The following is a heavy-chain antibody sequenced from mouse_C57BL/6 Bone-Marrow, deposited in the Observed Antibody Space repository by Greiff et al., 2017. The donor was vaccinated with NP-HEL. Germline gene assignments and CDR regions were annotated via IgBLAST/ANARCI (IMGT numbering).Heavy chain of an antibody. J-gene: IGHJ4*01. CDR2: ISNLAYSI. CDR1: GFTFSDYG. V-gene: IGHV5-15*01. Sequence: EVKLVESGGGLVQPGGSLKLSCAASGFTFSDYGMAWVRQAPRKGPEWVAFISNLAYSIYYADTVTGRFTISRENAKNTLYLEMSSLRSEYTAMYYCARYYYSNLYYAMDYWGQGTSVTVSS. CDR3: ARYYYSNLYYAMDY. D-gene: IGHD2-5*01.